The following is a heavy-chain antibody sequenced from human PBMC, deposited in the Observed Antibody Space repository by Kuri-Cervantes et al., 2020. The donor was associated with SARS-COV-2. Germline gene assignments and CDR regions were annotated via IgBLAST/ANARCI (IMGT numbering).Heavy chain of an antibody. CDR3: ARGGRIAVAGILLPLYYYGMDV. Sequence: SQTLSLTCAVYGGFFRGYYWSWIRQPPGKGLEWSGEINHSGSTNYNPSLKSRVTISVDTSKNQFSLKLSSVTAADTAVYYCARGGRIAVAGILLPLYYYGMDVWGQGTTVTVSS. CDR1: GGFFRGYY. D-gene: IGHD6-19*01. CDR2: INHSGST. J-gene: IGHJ6*02. V-gene: IGHV4-34*01.